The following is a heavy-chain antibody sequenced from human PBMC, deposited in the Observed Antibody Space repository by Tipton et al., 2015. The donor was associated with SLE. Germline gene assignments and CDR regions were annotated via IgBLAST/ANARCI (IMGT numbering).Heavy chain of an antibody. CDR1: GYTFTSYG. Sequence: QLVQSGAEVKKPGASVKVSCKASGYTFTSYGISWVRQAHGQGLVWMGWISAYNGNTNYAQKLQGRVTMTTDTSTSTAYMELRSLRSDDTAVYYCARAYDSSPWDYFGYWGQGTLVTVSS. CDR3: ARAYDSSPWDYFGY. D-gene: IGHD3-22*01. CDR2: ISAYNGNT. J-gene: IGHJ4*02. V-gene: IGHV1-18*01.